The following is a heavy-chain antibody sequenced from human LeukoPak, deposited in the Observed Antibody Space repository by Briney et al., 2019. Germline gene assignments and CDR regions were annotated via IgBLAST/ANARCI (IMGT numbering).Heavy chain of an antibody. V-gene: IGHV1-8*03. CDR3: ARGDFGETNTAFDI. J-gene: IGHJ3*02. D-gene: IGHD1-1*01. CDR2: MNPNSGKT. CDR1: GDTFTDYD. Sequence: ASVTVSCKTSGDTFTDYDIHWVRQAPGHGLEWMGWMNPNSGKTNYAQKLQGRVTFSRNTSLSVAYMELSGLRSEDAAVYFCARGDFGETNTAFDIWGQGTMVAVSS.